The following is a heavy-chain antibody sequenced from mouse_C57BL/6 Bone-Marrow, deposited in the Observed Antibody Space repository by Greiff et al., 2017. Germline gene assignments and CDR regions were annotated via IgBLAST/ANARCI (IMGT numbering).Heavy chain of an antibody. V-gene: IGHV5-6*02. D-gene: IGHD1-1*02. CDR1: GFTFSSYG. J-gene: IGHJ2*01. CDR3: ARRGVAPFDY. CDR2: ISSGGSYT. Sequence: EVKVVESGGDLVKPGGSLILSCAASGFTFSSYGMSWVRQTPDKRLEWVATISSGGSYTFYPDSVKGRFTISRDNAKNTLYLQMSSLKSEDTAMYYCARRGVAPFDYWGQGTTLTVSS.